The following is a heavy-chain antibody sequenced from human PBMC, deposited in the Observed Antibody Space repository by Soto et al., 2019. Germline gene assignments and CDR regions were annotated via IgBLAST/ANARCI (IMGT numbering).Heavy chain of an antibody. CDR2: ISYDGSNK. Sequence: QVQLVESGGGVVQPGRSLRLSCAASGFTFSSYGMHWVRQAPGKGLEWVAVISYDGSNKYYADSVKGRFTISRDNSKNTLYLQMNSLRAEDTAVYYCAKMSLLLYYDSSGTDAFDFWGQGTMVTVSS. CDR3: AKMSLLLYYDSSGTDAFDF. CDR1: GFTFSSYG. D-gene: IGHD3-22*01. J-gene: IGHJ3*01. V-gene: IGHV3-30*18.